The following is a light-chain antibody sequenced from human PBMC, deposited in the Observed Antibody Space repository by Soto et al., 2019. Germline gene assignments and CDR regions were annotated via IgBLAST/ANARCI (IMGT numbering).Light chain of an antibody. Sequence: QPVLTQPPSVSGGPGQRVTISCTGGSSNIGAGYDVHWYQQLPGTAPKLLIYANSNRPSGVPDRFSGSKSGTSASLAITGLQAEDEADYYCQSYDSSLSGSVFGGGTKLTVL. CDR3: QSYDSSLSGSV. CDR2: ANS. J-gene: IGLJ2*01. CDR1: SSNIGAGYD. V-gene: IGLV1-40*01.